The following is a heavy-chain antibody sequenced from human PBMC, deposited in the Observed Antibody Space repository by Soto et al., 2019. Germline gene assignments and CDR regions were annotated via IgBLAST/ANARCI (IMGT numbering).Heavy chain of an antibody. CDR3: ARAGSSVLLSAWFDP. V-gene: IGHV3-30-3*01. Sequence: PVGSLRLSCAASGFTFSSYAMHWVRQAPGKGLEWVAVISYDGSNKYYADSVKGRFTISRDNSKNTLYLQMNSLRAEDTAVYYCARAGSSVLLSAWFDPWGQGTLVTVSS. J-gene: IGHJ5*02. CDR2: ISYDGSNK. CDR1: GFTFSSYA. D-gene: IGHD2-15*01.